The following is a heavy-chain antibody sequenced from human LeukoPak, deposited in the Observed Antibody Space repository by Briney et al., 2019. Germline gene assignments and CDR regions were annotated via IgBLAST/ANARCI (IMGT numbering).Heavy chain of an antibody. CDR1: DGSITSYY. CDR3: GRDKGPYWYFDL. V-gene: IGHV4-59*01. J-gene: IGHJ2*01. Sequence: KTSETLSLTCTVSDGSITSYYWNWIRQPPGKGLEWIENIYNSGSTDYNPSLKSRVTISVNTSKNQISLKLNSVTAADTAVYYCGRDKGPYWYFDLWGRGTLVTVSS. CDR2: IYNSGST.